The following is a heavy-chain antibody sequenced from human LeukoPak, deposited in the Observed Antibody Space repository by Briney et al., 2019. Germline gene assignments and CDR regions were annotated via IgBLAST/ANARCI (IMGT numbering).Heavy chain of an antibody. V-gene: IGHV3-23*01. CDR3: AKVEWFHPIDY. CDR1: GFTVSSNY. J-gene: IGHJ4*02. Sequence: GGSLTLSCAASGFTVSSNYMSWVRQAPGKGLEWVSAISGSGGSTYYADSVKGRFTISRDYSKNTLYLQMNSLRAEDTAVYYCAKVEWFHPIDYWGQGTLVTVSS. CDR2: ISGSGGST. D-gene: IGHD3-3*01.